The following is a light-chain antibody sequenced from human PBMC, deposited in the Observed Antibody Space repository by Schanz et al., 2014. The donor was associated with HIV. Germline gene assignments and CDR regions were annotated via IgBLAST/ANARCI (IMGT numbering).Light chain of an antibody. Sequence: QSALTQPASVSGSRGQSITISCTGTSSDVGGYNYVSWYQQHPGKAPKVMIYDVSNRPSGVSNRFSGSKSGNTASLTISGLQAEDEADYYCSSYTSSSTLEFGGGTKLTVL. CDR3: SSYTSSSTLE. J-gene: IGLJ2*01. CDR2: DVS. CDR1: SSDVGGYNY. V-gene: IGLV2-14*03.